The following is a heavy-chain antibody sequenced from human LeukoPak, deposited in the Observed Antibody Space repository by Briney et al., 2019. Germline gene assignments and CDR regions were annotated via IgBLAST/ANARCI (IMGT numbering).Heavy chain of an antibody. D-gene: IGHD3-22*01. V-gene: IGHV1-2*02. CDR2: INPNSGGT. Sequence: GAPVKVSCKASGYTFTGYYMHWVRQAPGQGLEWMGWINPNSGGTNYAQKFQGRVTMTRDTSISTAYMELSRLRSDDTAVYYCARASGITMIVVVISGYWGQGTLVTVSS. CDR3: ARASGITMIVVVISGY. CDR1: GYTFTGYY. J-gene: IGHJ4*02.